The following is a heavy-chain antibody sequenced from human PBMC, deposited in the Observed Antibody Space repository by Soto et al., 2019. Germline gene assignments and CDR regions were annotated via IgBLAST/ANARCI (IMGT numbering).Heavy chain of an antibody. CDR2: ISTAGNT. V-gene: IGHV3-13*01. D-gene: IGHD3-10*01. CDR1: GFTFSNYD. CDR3: ARGRDFGLYYFDY. Sequence: EVQLVESGGDLVQPGGSLRLSCAASGFTFSNYDMHCVRQATGKGLEWVSTISTAGNTYSPGSVKGRFTISRENAKNSLYLQMNSLRVDDTAVYYCARGRDFGLYYFDYWGRGTLVTVSS. J-gene: IGHJ4*02.